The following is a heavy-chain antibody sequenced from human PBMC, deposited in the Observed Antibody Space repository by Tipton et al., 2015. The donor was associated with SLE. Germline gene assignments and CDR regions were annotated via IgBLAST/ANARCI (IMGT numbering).Heavy chain of an antibody. Sequence: SLRLSCAASGFTFSSYSMNWVRQAPGKGLEWVSYISSGSSDIYYADSVKGRFTISRDNAKNTLYLQMNSLRAEDTAVYYCARDLGADYGMDVWGQGTTVTVSS. V-gene: IGHV3-21*05. D-gene: IGHD1-26*01. CDR3: ARDLGADYGMDV. CDR2: ISSGSSDI. J-gene: IGHJ6*02. CDR1: GFTFSSYS.